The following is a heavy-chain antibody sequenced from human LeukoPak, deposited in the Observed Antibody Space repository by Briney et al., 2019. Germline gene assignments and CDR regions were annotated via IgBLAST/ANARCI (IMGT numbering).Heavy chain of an antibody. D-gene: IGHD1-26*01. J-gene: IGHJ4*02. CDR2: IYHSGST. Sequence: SETLSLTCTVSGGSISSYYWSWIRQPAGKGLEWIGRIYHSGSTYYNPSLKSRVTISVDTSKNQFSLKLSSVTAADTAVYYCARPGGSYYRWNYWAQGTLVTVSS. CDR1: GGSISSYY. V-gene: IGHV4-4*07. CDR3: ARPGGSYYRWNY.